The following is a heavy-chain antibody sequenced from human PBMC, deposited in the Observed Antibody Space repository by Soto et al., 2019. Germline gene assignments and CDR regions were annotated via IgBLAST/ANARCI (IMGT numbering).Heavy chain of an antibody. CDR2: IWYDGSNK. CDR3: ARGASSSDLYGMDV. Sequence: QVQLVESGGGVVQPGRSLRLSCAASGFTFSSYGMHWVRQAPGKGLEWVAVIWYDGSNKYYADSVKGRFTISRDNSKNTLYLQMNSLRAEDTAVYYCARGASSSDLYGMDVWGQGTTVTVSS. V-gene: IGHV3-33*01. J-gene: IGHJ6*02. CDR1: GFTFSSYG.